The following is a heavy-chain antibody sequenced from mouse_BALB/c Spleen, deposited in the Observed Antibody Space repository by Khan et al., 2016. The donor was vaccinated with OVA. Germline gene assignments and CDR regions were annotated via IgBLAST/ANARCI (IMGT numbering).Heavy chain of an antibody. J-gene: IGHJ3*01. V-gene: IGHV3-2*02. CDR2: ISYSGST. CDR3: AKSYCGSYHLAWFAY. Sequence: LESGPGLVKPSQSLSLTCTVTGYSITSDYAWNWIRQFPGNKLEWMGYISYSGSTSYHPSLQSRISITRDTSKNQFFLQLNSVTTEDTATYYCAKSYCGSYHLAWFAYWCQGTLVTVSA. CDR1: GYSITSDYA. D-gene: IGHD1-1*02.